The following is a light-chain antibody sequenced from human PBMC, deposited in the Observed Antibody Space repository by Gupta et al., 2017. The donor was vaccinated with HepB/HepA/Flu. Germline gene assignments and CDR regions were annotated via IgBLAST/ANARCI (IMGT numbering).Light chain of an antibody. CDR2: DAS. Sequence: DIQMTQSPSSLSASVGDRVTITCRASHTISTYLNWYQHKPGKAPKLLIYDASSLQSGVPSRFGGSGSGTDFTLTINRLQPEDSATYYCQQSFSYPHTFGQGTKLQMK. J-gene: IGKJ2*01. CDR1: HTISTY. CDR3: QQSFSYPHT. V-gene: IGKV1-39*01.